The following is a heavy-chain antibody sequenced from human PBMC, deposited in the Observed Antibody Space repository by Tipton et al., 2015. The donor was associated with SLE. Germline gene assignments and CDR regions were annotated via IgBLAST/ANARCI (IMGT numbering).Heavy chain of an antibody. CDR3: ARAGGSGSYRYFQH. J-gene: IGHJ1*01. Sequence: QLVQSGAEVKKPGASVKVSCKASGYTFTNYDITWVRQATGQGLEWMGWMNPNSGNTGYAQKFQGRVTMTRNTSISTAYMELSSLRSVDTAVYYCARAGGSGSYRYFQHWGQGTLVTVSS. D-gene: IGHD3-10*01. CDR2: MNPNSGNT. V-gene: IGHV1-8*01. CDR1: GYTFTNYD.